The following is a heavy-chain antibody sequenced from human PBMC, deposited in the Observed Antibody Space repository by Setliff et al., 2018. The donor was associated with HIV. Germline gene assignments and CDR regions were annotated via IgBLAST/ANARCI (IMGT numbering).Heavy chain of an antibody. Sequence: ASVKVSCKASGHTFNNYDINWVRRATGQGLEWMGWMNPNSGATGYAQKFQGRVTMTRDTSISTAYMELSSLTSKDTAVYYCASGKGVRGVIITGGLDAWGKGTTVTAPQ. J-gene: IGHJ6*04. CDR1: GHTFNNYD. CDR2: MNPNSGAT. V-gene: IGHV1-8*01. D-gene: IGHD3-10*01. CDR3: ASGKGVRGVIITGGLDA.